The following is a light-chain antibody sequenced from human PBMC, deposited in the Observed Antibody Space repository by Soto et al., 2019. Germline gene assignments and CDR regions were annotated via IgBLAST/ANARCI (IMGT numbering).Light chain of an antibody. J-gene: IGKJ5*01. V-gene: IGKV3-11*01. CDR1: QSVSSY. CDR2: DAS. CDR3: QQRSNWPIT. Sequence: EIVLTQSPATLSLSPGERATLSCRASQSVSSYLAWYQQKPGQAPRLLLYDASNRATGIPARFSGSGSGTDFTLTISILEHEDLAVYYCQQRSNWPITFGQGTRRAIK.